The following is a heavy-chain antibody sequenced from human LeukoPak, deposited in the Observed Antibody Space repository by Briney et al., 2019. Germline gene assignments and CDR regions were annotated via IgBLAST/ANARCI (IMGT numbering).Heavy chain of an antibody. CDR2: IKQDGSEK. CDR3: AREGSGWYISGSHY. D-gene: IGHD6-19*01. CDR1: GFTFSSTW. V-gene: IGHV3-7*01. J-gene: IGHJ4*02. Sequence: GGSLRLSCAASGFTFSSTWMHWVRQVPGKGLEWVANIKQDGSEKYYVDSVKGRFTISRDNAKNSLYLQMNSLRAEDTAVYYCAREGSGWYISGSHYWGQGTLATVSS.